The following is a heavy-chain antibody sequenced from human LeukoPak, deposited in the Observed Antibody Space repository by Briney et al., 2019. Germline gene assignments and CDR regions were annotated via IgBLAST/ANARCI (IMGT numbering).Heavy chain of an antibody. Sequence: SETLSLTCTLSGDFISSSKKYWGWVRQPPGKGVEWIGSIYYSGNTYYNPSLKSQVTISLDTPRNQFSLRLSSVTAADTADYYCARAQGNGLIDFWGQGTLVTASS. J-gene: IGHJ4*02. V-gene: IGHV4-39*01. CDR2: IYYSGNT. CDR3: ARAQGNGLIDF. CDR1: GDFISSSKKY. D-gene: IGHD3/OR15-3a*01.